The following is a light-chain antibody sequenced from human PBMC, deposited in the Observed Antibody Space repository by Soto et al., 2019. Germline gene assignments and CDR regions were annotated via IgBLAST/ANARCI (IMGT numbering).Light chain of an antibody. CDR3: QSYDRSLSGAYV. CDR1: TSNIGAGYD. J-gene: IGLJ1*01. Sequence: QSVLTQPPSVSGAPGQRVTISCTGSTSNIGAGYDVHWYQQLPGTAPKLLIYANRNRPSGVPDRFSGSKSGTSASLAITGLQAEDEADYYCQSYDRSLSGAYVFGNGTKVTVL. CDR2: ANR. V-gene: IGLV1-40*01.